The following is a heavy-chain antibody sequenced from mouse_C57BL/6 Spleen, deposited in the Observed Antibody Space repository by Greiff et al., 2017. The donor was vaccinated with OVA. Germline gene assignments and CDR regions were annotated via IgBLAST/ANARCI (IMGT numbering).Heavy chain of an antibody. J-gene: IGHJ1*03. D-gene: IGHD2-3*01. CDR2: ISYDGSN. V-gene: IGHV3-6*01. CDR1: GYSITSGYY. Sequence: EVQVVESGPGLVKPSQSLSLTCSVTGYSITSGYYWNWIRQFPGNKLEWMGYISYDGSNNYNPSLKNRISITRDTSKNQFCLKLNSVTTEDTATYYCAREDDGYYFWYFDVWGTGTTVTVSS. CDR3: AREDDGYYFWYFDV.